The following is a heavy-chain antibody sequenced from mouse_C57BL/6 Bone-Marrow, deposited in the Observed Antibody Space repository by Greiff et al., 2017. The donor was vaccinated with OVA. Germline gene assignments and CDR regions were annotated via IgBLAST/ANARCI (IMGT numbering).Heavy chain of an antibody. CDR2: INYDGSST. D-gene: IGHD1-1*01. V-gene: IGHV5-16*01. CDR1: GFTFSDYY. Sequence: EVQRVESEGGLVQPGSSMKLSCTASGFTFSDYYMAWVRQVPEKGLEWVANINYDGSSTYYLDSLKSRFIISRDNAKNILYLQMSSLKSEDTATYYCARITTVVAWYFDVWGTGTTVTVSS. CDR3: ARITTVVAWYFDV. J-gene: IGHJ1*03.